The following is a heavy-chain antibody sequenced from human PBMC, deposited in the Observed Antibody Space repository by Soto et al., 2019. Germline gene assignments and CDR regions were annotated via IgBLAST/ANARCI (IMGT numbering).Heavy chain of an antibody. CDR1: GLMFDDYG. J-gene: IGHJ3*02. CDR3: ARDVAAADDDAFDT. D-gene: IGHD6-13*01. Sequence: GGSLRLSCAASGLMFDDYGMNWVRQSPGKGLEWVSFINWSGESTRYGDSVKGRFTISRDNAKNSLYLQLNSLRAEDTALYHCARDVAAADDDAFDTWGQGTMVTASS. CDR2: INWSGEST. V-gene: IGHV3-20*01.